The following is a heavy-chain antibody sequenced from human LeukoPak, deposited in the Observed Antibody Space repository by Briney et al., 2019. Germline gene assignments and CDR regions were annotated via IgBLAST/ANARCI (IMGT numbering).Heavy chain of an antibody. CDR1: GFTFSDYY. D-gene: IGHD5-18*01. V-gene: IGHV3-11*04. CDR2: ISSSGSTI. CDR3: ARGSVTTGPFGMDV. Sequence: PGGSLRLSCAASGFTFSDYYMSWIRQAPGKGLEWVSYISSSGSTIYYADSVKGRFTISRDNSKNTLYLQMNSLRAEDTAVYYCARGSVTTGPFGMDVWGQGTTVTVSS. J-gene: IGHJ6*02.